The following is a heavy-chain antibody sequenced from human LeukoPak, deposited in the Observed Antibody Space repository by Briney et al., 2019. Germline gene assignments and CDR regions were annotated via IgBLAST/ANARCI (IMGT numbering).Heavy chain of an antibody. CDR3: TTYSSSSLRY. CDR1: GFTFDDYA. J-gene: IGHJ4*02. V-gene: IGHV3-9*01. Sequence: PGGSLRLSCAASGFTFDDYAMHWVRQAPGKGLEWVSGISWNSGSIGYADSVKGRFTISRDNAKNSLYLQMNSLKTEDTAVYYCTTYSSSSLRYWGQGTLVTVSS. D-gene: IGHD6-13*01. CDR2: ISWNSGSI.